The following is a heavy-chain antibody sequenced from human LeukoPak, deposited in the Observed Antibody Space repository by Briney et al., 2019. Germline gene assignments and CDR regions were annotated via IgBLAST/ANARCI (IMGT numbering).Heavy chain of an antibody. V-gene: IGHV3-23*01. Sequence: GGSLRLSCAASGFTFSSYGMSWVRQAPGKGLEWVSAISGSGGSTYYADSVKGRFTISRDNAKNSLYLQMNSLRAEDTAVYYCARDMQGDPSYYMDVWGKGTTVTVSS. CDR3: ARDMQGDPSYYMDV. J-gene: IGHJ6*03. CDR1: GFTFSSYG. D-gene: IGHD2-21*02. CDR2: ISGSGGST.